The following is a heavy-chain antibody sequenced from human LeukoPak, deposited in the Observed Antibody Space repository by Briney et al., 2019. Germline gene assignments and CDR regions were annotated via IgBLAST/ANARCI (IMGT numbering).Heavy chain of an antibody. Sequence: ASVKVSCKTSGYTFNDNAITWMRQAPGQGLEWLGWIQPMNGDTNYAQVIRARVTMTTDTSTSTAYMELRSLRSDDTAVYYCAIHSGSYQDFDYWGQGTLVTVSS. CDR1: GYTFNDNA. V-gene: IGHV1-18*01. D-gene: IGHD1-26*01. CDR2: IQPMNGDT. J-gene: IGHJ4*02. CDR3: AIHSGSYQDFDY.